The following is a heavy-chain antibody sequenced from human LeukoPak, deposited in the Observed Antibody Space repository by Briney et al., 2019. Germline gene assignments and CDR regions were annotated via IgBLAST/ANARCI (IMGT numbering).Heavy chain of an antibody. CDR2: IKQDGSEK. D-gene: IGHD6-25*01. CDR3: AREIASPSGY. V-gene: IGHV3-7*01. CDR1: GFTFSAYW. Sequence: PGGSLRHSSAASGFTFSAYWMHWVRQAPGKGLEWVANIKQDGSEKYYVDSVKGRFTISRDNAKNSLYLQMNSLRAEDTAVYYCAREIASPSGYWGQGSLVTVSS. J-gene: IGHJ4*02.